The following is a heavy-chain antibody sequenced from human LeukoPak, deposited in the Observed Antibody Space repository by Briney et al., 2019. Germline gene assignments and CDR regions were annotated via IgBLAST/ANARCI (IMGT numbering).Heavy chain of an antibody. J-gene: IGHJ6*03. Sequence: SVKVSCKASGGTFSSYAISWVRQAPGQGLEWMGRIIPIFGTANYAQKFQGRVTITTDKSTSTAYMELSSLRSEDTAVYYCSLFRGWSPDYYYMDVWGKGTTVTVSS. CDR1: GGTFSSYA. CDR2: IIPIFGTA. D-gene: IGHD6-19*01. V-gene: IGHV1-69*05. CDR3: SLFRGWSPDYYYMDV.